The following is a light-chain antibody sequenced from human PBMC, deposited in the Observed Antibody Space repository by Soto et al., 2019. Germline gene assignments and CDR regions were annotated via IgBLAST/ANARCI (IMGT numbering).Light chain of an antibody. V-gene: IGLV2-14*01. CDR1: SSDVGGYNS. J-gene: IGLJ1*01. CDR2: DVS. Sequence: QSALTQPASVSGSPGQSITISCTGTSSDVGGYNSVSWYQQHPGKAPKLMIYDVSNRPSGVSNRFSGSKSGNTASLTISGLQAEDEADYYCSSYTSSTTLLFGTGTKVTVL. CDR3: SSYTSSTTLL.